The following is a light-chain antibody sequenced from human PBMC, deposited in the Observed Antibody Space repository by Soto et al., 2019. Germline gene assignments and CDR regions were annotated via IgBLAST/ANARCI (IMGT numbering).Light chain of an antibody. CDR2: GAS. CDR1: QNIDTN. J-gene: IGKJ5*01. V-gene: IGKV3-15*01. Sequence: EIVMTQSPATLSVSPGERATLSCRASQNIDTNLAWYQQKPGQAPRLLFYGASTRATGLPARFSGSGSGTEFTLTINSLQAEDSAVYYCQQYYNWPRTFGQGTRLEI. CDR3: QQYYNWPRT.